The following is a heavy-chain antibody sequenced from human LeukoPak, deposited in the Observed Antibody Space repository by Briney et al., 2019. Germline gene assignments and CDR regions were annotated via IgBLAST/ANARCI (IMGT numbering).Heavy chain of an antibody. CDR2: INPSGGST. CDR1: GYTFTGYY. D-gene: IGHD3-22*01. Sequence: ASVKVSCKASGYTFTGYYMHWVRQAPGQGLEWMGIINPSGGSTSYAQKFQGRVTMTRDTSTSTVYMELSSLRSEDTAVYYCARGGYYYDSSGYLEFDYWGQGTLVTVSS. CDR3: ARGGYYYDSSGYLEFDY. J-gene: IGHJ4*02. V-gene: IGHV1-46*01.